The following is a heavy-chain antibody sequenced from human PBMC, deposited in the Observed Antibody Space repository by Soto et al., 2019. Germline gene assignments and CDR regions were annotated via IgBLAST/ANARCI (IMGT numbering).Heavy chain of an antibody. J-gene: IGHJ4*02. V-gene: IGHV3-23*01. D-gene: IGHD6-13*01. CDR1: EFTFSNYS. CDR2: ISDNGGTT. Sequence: GGSRRLSCAPSEFTFSNYSMSCVRQAPRKVREWVSSISDNGGTTYYADSVKGRFTISRDNYKNTLYLQMNSLRVEATDVYYCAKDTQQLIVYFDYWGQGTKVTVSS. CDR3: AKDTQQLIVYFDY.